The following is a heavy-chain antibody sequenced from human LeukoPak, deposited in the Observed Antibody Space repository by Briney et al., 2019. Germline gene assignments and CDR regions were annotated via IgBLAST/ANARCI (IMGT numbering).Heavy chain of an antibody. Sequence: GGSQRLSCTASGFTFGDYAMSWVRQAPGKGLEWVGFIRSKAYGGTTEYAASVKGRFTISRDDSKSIAYLQMNSLKTEDTAVYYCTRDPRGSYGPDAFDIWGQGTMVTVSS. V-gene: IGHV3-49*04. J-gene: IGHJ3*02. D-gene: IGHD1-26*01. CDR3: TRDPRGSYGPDAFDI. CDR1: GFTFGDYA. CDR2: IRSKAYGGTT.